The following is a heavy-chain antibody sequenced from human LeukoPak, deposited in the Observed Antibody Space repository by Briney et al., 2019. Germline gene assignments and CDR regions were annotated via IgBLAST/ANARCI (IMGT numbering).Heavy chain of an antibody. Sequence: SVKVSCKASGGTFSSYAISWVRQAPGQGLEWMGRIIPIFGTANYAQKFQGRVTITADKSTSTAYIELSSLRSDDTAVYYCAGTNYYGSGSYYNVFRSSWFDPWGQGTLVTVSS. J-gene: IGHJ5*02. D-gene: IGHD3-10*01. CDR1: GGTFSSYA. CDR3: AGTNYYGSGSYYNVFRSSWFDP. V-gene: IGHV1-69*06. CDR2: IIPIFGTA.